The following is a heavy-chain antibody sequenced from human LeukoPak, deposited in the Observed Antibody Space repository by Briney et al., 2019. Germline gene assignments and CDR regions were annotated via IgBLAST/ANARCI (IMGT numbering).Heavy chain of an antibody. V-gene: IGHV1-18*01. CDR1: GYTFTSYD. J-gene: IGHJ4*02. Sequence: ASVKVSCKTSGYTFTSYDISWVRQAPGQGLEWMGWISAYNGNTDYAQKLQGRVTMTTDTSTSTAYMELRSLRSDDTAVYYCAKDMWRVRGVSDYWGQGTLSPSPQ. CDR2: ISAYNGNT. D-gene: IGHD3-10*01. CDR3: AKDMWRVRGVSDY.